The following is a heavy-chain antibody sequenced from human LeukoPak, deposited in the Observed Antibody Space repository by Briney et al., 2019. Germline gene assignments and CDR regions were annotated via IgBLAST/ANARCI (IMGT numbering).Heavy chain of an antibody. J-gene: IGHJ4*02. CDR2: ISAYNGNT. Sequence: ASVKVSCKASGYTFTSYYMHWVRQAPGQGLEWMGWISAYNGNTNYAQKLQGRVTMTTDTSTSTAYMELRSLRSDDTAVYYCASKGRGYDFFDYWGQGTLVTVSS. V-gene: IGHV1-18*04. CDR3: ASKGRGYDFFDY. D-gene: IGHD5-12*01. CDR1: GYTFTSYY.